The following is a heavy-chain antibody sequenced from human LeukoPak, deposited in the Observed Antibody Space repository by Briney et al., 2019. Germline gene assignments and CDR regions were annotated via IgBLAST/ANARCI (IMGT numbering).Heavy chain of an antibody. CDR1: GYTFTSYG. J-gene: IGHJ3*02. CDR3: ARVYYDFVLFGAFDI. CDR2: ISAYNGNT. Sequence: ASVNVSCKASGYTFTSYGISWVRQAPGQGLEWMGWISAYNGNTNYAQKLQGRVTMTTDTSTSTAYMELRSLRSDDTAVYYCARVYYDFVLFGAFDIWGQGTMVTVSS. D-gene: IGHD3-22*01. V-gene: IGHV1-18*01.